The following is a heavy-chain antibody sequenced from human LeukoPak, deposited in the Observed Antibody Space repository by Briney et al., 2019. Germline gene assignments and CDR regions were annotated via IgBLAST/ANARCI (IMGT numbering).Heavy chain of an antibody. D-gene: IGHD1-26*01. CDR3: ARESLRTGSGSYYESDDAFDI. CDR2: INPNGGNT. Sequence: ASVKVSCKASGYTFTSYDMHWVRQAPGQGLEWMGIINPNGGNTSYAQKFQGRVTMTRDTSTSTVYMELSSLRSEDTAVYYCARESLRTGSGSYYESDDAFDIWGQGTMVTVSS. J-gene: IGHJ3*02. V-gene: IGHV1-46*01. CDR1: GYTFTSYD.